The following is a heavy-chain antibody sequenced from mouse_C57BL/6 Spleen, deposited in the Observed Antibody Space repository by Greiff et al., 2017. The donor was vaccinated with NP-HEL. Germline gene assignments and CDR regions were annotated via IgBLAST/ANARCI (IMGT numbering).Heavy chain of an antibody. CDR3: ARSKNYGRDYFDY. CDR1: GYAFSSYW. V-gene: IGHV1-80*01. Sequence: VQLQQSGAELVKPGASVKISCKASGYAFSSYWMNWVKQRPGKGLEWIGQIYPGDGDTNYNGKFKGKATLTADKSSSTAYMQLSSLTSEDSAVYFCARSKNYGRDYFDYWGQGTTLTVSS. D-gene: IGHD1-1*01. J-gene: IGHJ2*01. CDR2: IYPGDGDT.